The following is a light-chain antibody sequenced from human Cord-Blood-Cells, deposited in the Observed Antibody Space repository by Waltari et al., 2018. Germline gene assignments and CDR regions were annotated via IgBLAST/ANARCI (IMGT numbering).Light chain of an antibody. CDR2: EVS. CDR1: SSAVGGYHS. V-gene: IGLV2-14*01. Sequence: QSALTQPASVSGSPGQSITISCTGTSSAVGGYHSVSWYQQHPGKAPKLLIYEVSNRPSGVSNRFAGSKSGNTASLTISGLQAEDEADYYCSSYTSSSTYVFGTGTKVTVL. J-gene: IGLJ1*01. CDR3: SSYTSSSTYV.